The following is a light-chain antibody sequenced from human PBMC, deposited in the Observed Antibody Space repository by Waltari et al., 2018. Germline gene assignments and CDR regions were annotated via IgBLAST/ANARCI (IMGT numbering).Light chain of an antibody. Sequence: QSVLTQPPSASGTAGQKVTISCTGSSPNIGSNYVYWYLHLPGTSPKLLIFKNNQRPSGVPDRFSDSKSGTSASLAINGLRSEDEADYYCAAWDDSLSGLVLGGGTKVTVL. CDR1: SPNIGSNY. V-gene: IGLV1-47*01. CDR3: AAWDDSLSGLV. CDR2: KNN. J-gene: IGLJ3*02.